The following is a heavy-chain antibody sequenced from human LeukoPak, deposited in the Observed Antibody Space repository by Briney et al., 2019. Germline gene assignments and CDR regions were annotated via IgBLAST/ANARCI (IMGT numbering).Heavy chain of an antibody. D-gene: IGHD3-3*01. CDR1: GFTFSSYG. Sequence: PGGSLRLSCAASGFTFSSYGMHWVRQAPGKGLEWVAFIRYDGSNKYYADSVKGRFTISRDNSKNTPYLQMNSLRAEDTAVYYCAKGFVNRRNTIFGVAIDYWGQGTLVTVSS. CDR3: AKGFVNRRNTIFGVAIDY. CDR2: IRYDGSNK. J-gene: IGHJ4*02. V-gene: IGHV3-30*02.